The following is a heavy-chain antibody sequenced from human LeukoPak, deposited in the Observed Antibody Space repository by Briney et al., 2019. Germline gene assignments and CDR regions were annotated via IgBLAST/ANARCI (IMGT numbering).Heavy chain of an antibody. CDR3: AIPVVVGAYLRGAYYFDS. V-gene: IGHV3-33*01. CDR2: IWYGRTNK. Sequence: TGGSLRLSCAASGFTFSNYGMHWVRQAPGKGQGWESVIWYGRTNKSHADSVTRPFTISRDNSKITLYLQIHCLRVEDTALYYSAIPVVVGAYLRGAYYFDSWGAGTLVTVSS. CDR1: GFTFSNYG. D-gene: IGHD3-16*01. J-gene: IGHJ4*02.